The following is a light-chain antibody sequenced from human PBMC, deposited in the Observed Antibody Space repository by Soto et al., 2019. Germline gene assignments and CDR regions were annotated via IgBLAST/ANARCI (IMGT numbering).Light chain of an antibody. V-gene: IGKV1-39*01. J-gene: IGKJ1*01. Sequence: DIQMTQSPSSLSASVEDRGIITSRSSQSISNHVNWYQQKPGKAPKLLIFAASSLHSGVPSRFRGRRSGPDFPLTISSLQPEDFATYYCQQSYSSPPTFGQGTKVDIK. CDR1: QSISNH. CDR2: AAS. CDR3: QQSYSSPPT.